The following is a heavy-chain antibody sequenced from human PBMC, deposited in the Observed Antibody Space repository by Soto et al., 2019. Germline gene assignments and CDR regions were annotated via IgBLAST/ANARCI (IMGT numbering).Heavy chain of an antibody. V-gene: IGHV3-74*01. J-gene: IGHJ6*02. CDR2: INSDGTTI. Sequence: EVQLVESGGGLVQPGGSLRLSCAASGLTFTSYWMHWVRQAPGKGLVWVSRINSDGTTINYADFVKGRFTISRDNAKNPLYLQMNSLTADDTAVYYCARGLKGYYGLDVWGQGTTVTVSS. D-gene: IGHD3-22*01. CDR3: ARGLKGYYGLDV. CDR1: GLTFTSYW.